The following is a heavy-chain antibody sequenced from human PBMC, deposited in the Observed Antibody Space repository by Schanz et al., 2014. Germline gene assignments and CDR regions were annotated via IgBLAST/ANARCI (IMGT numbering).Heavy chain of an antibody. J-gene: IGHJ6*02. Sequence: EVQLLESGGGLVQPGGSLRLSCAASGFTFSSYAMSWVRQAPGKGLEWVSALSGSGGSTYYADSVKGRFTISRDNSKITTDLQMSSLSGEDTTVYFCARVRRRIATPTAPSFRNCYYSGMDVWGQGTTVTISS. CDR3: ARVRRRIATPTAPSFRNCYYSGMDV. V-gene: IGHV3-23*01. D-gene: IGHD6-25*01. CDR2: LSGSGGST. CDR1: GFTFSSYA.